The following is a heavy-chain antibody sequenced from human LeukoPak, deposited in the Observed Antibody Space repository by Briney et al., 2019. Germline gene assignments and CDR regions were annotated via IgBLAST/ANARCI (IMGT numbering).Heavy chain of an antibody. V-gene: IGHV3-30*02. D-gene: IGHD3-22*01. CDR2: TRYDGSTK. CDR1: GFTFSTCG. Sequence: QPGRSLLLSCAASGFTFSTCGMHWVRQAPGKGLEWVAFTRYDGSTKYYADSVKGRFTISRDNSKNTLYLQMSSLRPEDTAVYFCAKDRAHYYDSSGYFDYWGQGTLVTVSS. J-gene: IGHJ4*02. CDR3: AKDRAHYYDSSGYFDY.